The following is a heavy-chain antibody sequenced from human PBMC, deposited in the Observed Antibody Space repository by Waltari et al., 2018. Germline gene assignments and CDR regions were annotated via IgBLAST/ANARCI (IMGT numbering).Heavy chain of an antibody. J-gene: IGHJ4*02. CDR3: AKDRYGGKSPDLDY. D-gene: IGHD4-17*01. CDR2: ISWDGGST. Sequence: EVQLVESGGVVVQPGGSLRLSCAASGFTFDDYTMHWVRQAPGKGLEWVSLISWDGGSTYYADSVKGRFTISRDNSKNTLYLQMNSLRAEDTAMYYCAKDRYGGKSPDLDYWGQGTLVTVSS. CDR1: GFTFDDYT. V-gene: IGHV3-43*01.